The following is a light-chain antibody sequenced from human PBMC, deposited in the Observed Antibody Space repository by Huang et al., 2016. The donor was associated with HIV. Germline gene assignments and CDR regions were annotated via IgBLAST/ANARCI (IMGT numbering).Light chain of an antibody. V-gene: IGKV3-15*01. J-gene: IGKJ4*01. CDR2: GAS. CDR3: QQYKNWSPLT. CDR1: QSISSN. Sequence: EIVMTQSPATLSVSPGERATLSCRASQSISSNLAWSQQKPGQSPRLLISGASTRATGSPARVSGSGSGTEFTLTISSLQSEEFAVYYCQQYKNWSPLTFGGGTRVEIK.